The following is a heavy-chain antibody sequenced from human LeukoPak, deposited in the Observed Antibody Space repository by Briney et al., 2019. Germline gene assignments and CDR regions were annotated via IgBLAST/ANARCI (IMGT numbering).Heavy chain of an antibody. CDR2: ITGSGGGT. D-gene: IGHD2-8*01. CDR1: GFTFSSYA. J-gene: IGHJ4*02. CDR3: AKAPGTNYRSYFDY. V-gene: IGHV3-23*01. Sequence: PGGSLRLSCAASGFTFSSYAMGWVRQAPGKGLEWVSAITGSGGGTYYADSAKGRFTISRDNSENTLYLQMNSQRAEDTAIYYCAKAPGTNYRSYFDYWGQGTLVTVSS.